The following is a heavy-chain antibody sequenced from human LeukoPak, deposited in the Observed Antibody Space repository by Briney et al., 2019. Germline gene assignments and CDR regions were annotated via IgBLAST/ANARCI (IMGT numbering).Heavy chain of an antibody. CDR1: GFTSITYS. J-gene: IGHJ3*02. D-gene: IGHD2-21*02. CDR3: ARDDGGDFNDAFDI. Sequence: GGSLRLSCAASGFTSITYSRNWCRRPPGKGRKWVSSITSDSRYIFYADSVKGRFTISRDNDKNSLYLQMNSLRAEDTAVYYCARDDGGDFNDAFDIWGQGTMVTISS. V-gene: IGHV3-21*01. CDR2: ITSDSRYI.